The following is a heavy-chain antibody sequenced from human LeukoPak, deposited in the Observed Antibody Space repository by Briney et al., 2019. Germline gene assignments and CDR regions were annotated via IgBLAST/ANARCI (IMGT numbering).Heavy chain of an antibody. CDR1: GYTFTSYD. J-gene: IGHJ3*02. CDR2: MNPNSGNT. CDR3: ARRYCSSTSCYDAFDI. V-gene: IGHV1-8*01. Sequence: GASVRVSCKASGYTFTSYDINWVRQATGQGLEWMGWMNPNSGNTGYTQKFQGRVTMTRNTSISTAYMELSSLRSEDTAVYYCARRYCSSTSCYDAFDIWGQGTMATVSS. D-gene: IGHD2-2*01.